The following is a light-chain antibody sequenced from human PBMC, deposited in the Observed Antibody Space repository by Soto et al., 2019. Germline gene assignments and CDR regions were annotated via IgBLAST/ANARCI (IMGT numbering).Light chain of an antibody. V-gene: IGKV3D-15*01. CDR1: QRISSN. J-gene: IGKJ4*01. Sequence: EIVLTQTPTPLSVSPGESATLSCRASQRISSNLAWYQQKPGQAPRLVIYDIFARATGVPTRFSGSGSGTEFTLTISSLQSEDFAVYYCQQYNNWPLTFGGGTKVDIK. CDR2: DIF. CDR3: QQYNNWPLT.